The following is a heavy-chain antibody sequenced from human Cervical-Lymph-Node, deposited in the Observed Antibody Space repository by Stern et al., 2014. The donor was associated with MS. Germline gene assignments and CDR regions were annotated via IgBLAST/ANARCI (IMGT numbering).Heavy chain of an antibody. CDR3: VRERSSRGFDY. V-gene: IGHV3-30-3*01. D-gene: IGHD5/OR15-5a*01. CDR2: IAYDGNSK. Sequence: VQLVESGGGVVQPGRSLRVSCATAGFTFTSYAMNWVRQAPGKELEWVAVIAYDGNSKYDADSVKGRFTISRDNSKNALYLQMSSLRAEDTAVYYCVRERSSRGFDYWGQGSLVTVSS. CDR1: GFTFTSYA. J-gene: IGHJ4*02.